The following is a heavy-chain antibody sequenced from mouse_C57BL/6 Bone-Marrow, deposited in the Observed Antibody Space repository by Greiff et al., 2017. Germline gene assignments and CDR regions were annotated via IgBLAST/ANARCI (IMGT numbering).Heavy chain of an antibody. CDR1: GFSFNTYA. CDR2: IRSKSNNYAT. V-gene: IGHV10-1*01. J-gene: IGHJ1*03. Sequence: GGGLVQPKGSLKLSCAASGFSFNTYAMNWVRQAPGKGLEWVARIRSKSNNYATYYADSVKDRFTISRDDSGSMLYLQMNNLKTEDTAMYYCGRHRPYWYFEVWGTGSAVTVSS. CDR3: GRHRPYWYFEV.